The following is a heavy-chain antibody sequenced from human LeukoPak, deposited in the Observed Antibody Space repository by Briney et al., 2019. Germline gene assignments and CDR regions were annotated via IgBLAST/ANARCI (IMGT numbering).Heavy chain of an antibody. CDR3: ARHRWMEVYGSGSYYVDY. V-gene: IGHV4-39*01. D-gene: IGHD3-10*01. CDR1: GGSISTSSYY. CDR2: IYHSRST. Sequence: SETLSLTCTVSGGSISTSSYYWGWIRQPPGKGLEWIGSIYHSRSTYYNASLKSRATISADTSKNQFSLKLSSVTAADTAVYYCARHRWMEVYGSGSYYVDYWGQGTPVTVSS. J-gene: IGHJ4*02.